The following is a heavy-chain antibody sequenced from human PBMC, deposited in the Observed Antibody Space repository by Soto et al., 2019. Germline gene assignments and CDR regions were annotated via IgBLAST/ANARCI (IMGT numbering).Heavy chain of an antibody. D-gene: IGHD2-21*02. V-gene: IGHV3-23*01. J-gene: IGHJ3*01. CDR1: GFTFGNYA. CDR3: AKSLVTPSDAFDL. CDR2: ISDPGTST. Sequence: LRLSCAASGFTFGNYAMNWVRQAPGKGLEWISSISDPGTSTYYANSVKGRFSMSRDNSKNTLFLQMNRLRADDTAVYFCAKSLVTPSDAFDLWGRGTLVTVSS.